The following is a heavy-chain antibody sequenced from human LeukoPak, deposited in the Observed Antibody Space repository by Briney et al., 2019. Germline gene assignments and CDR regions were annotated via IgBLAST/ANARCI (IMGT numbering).Heavy chain of an antibody. J-gene: IGHJ6*02. CDR2: INPNSGGT. CDR3: PRRRSTYVYGRDV. D-gene: IGHD3-16*01. V-gene: IGHV1-2*06. CDR1: GYTFTGYY. Sequence: GASVKVSCKASGYTFTGYYMHWVRQAPGQGLEWMGRINPNSGGTNYAQKFQGRLTMTRDTSISTAYMELSRLRSDDTAVYYCPRRRSTYVYGRDVGGQGPTVTVSS.